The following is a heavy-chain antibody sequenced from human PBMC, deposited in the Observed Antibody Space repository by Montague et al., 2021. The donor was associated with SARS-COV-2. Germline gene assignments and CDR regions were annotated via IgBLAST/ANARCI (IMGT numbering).Heavy chain of an antibody. CDR3: ARRGRPYSGYTTGYFDY. Sequence: QSGAEVKEPGESLRISCKVSGYIFISHWITWVRQMPGKGLEWMGRIDPSDSYTNYSPSFQGHVSISVDMSISTAYLQWSSLKASDTAMYYCARRGRPYSGYTTGYFDYWGQGTLVTVSS. V-gene: IGHV5-10-1*01. CDR1: GYIFISHW. D-gene: IGHD5-12*01. CDR2: IDPSDSYT. J-gene: IGHJ4*02.